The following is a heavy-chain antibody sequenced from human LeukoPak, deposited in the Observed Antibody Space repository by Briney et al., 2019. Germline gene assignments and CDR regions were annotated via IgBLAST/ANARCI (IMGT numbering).Heavy chain of an antibody. CDR2: IYYSGST. V-gene: IGHV4-59*08. CDR3: ARQEAVAAIDY. Sequence: SETLSLTCTVSGGSISSYYWSWIRQPPGKGLEWIGYIYYSGSTNYNPSLKSRVTISVDTSKNQFSLELSSVTAADTAMYYCARQEAVAAIDYWGQGTLVTVSS. D-gene: IGHD6-19*01. CDR1: GGSISSYY. J-gene: IGHJ4*02.